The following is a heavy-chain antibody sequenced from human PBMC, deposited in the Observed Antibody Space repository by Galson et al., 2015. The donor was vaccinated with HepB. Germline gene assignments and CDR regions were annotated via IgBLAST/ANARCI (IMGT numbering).Heavy chain of an antibody. J-gene: IGHJ1*01. CDR2: IRYDGSNK. V-gene: IGHV3-30*02. Sequence: SLRLSCAASGFTFSSYGMHWVRQAPGKGLEWVAFIRYDGSNKYYADSVKGRFTISRDNSKNTLYLQMNSLRAEDTAVYYCAKDRHPQSLGYFQHWGQGTLVTVSS. CDR3: AKDRHPQSLGYFQH. CDR1: GFTFSSYG.